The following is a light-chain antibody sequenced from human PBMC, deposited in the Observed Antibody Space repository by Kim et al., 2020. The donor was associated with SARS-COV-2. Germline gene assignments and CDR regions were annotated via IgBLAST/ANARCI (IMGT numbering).Light chain of an antibody. CDR1: NIGSKN. J-gene: IGLJ2*01. CDR2: RDS. V-gene: IGLV3-9*01. CDR3: QVWDSSTV. Sequence: SYELTQPLSVSVALGQTARITCGGNNIGSKNVHWYQQKPGQAPVLVIYRDSNRPSGIPERFSGSNSGNTATLTISSAQAGDEADYYCQVWDSSTVFGGGTQLTVL.